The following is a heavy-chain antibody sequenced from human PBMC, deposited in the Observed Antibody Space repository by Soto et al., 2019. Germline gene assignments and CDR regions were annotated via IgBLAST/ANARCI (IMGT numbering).Heavy chain of an antibody. J-gene: IGHJ4*02. V-gene: IGHV3-23*01. CDR3: AKRPGITIFGAPNY. CDR2: ISGSGGST. Sequence: GGSLRLSCAASGFTFSSYAMSWVRQAPGKGLEWVSAISGSGGSTYYADSVKGRFTISRDNSKNTLYLQMNSLRAEDTAVYYCAKRPGITIFGAPNYWGQGTLVTVSS. CDR1: GFTFSSYA. D-gene: IGHD3-3*01.